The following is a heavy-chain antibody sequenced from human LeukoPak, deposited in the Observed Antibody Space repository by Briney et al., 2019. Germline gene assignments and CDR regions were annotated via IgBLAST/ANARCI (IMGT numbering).Heavy chain of an antibody. J-gene: IGHJ4*02. V-gene: IGHV3-7*05. CDR1: GFTFSSCW. CDR3: AREESDYVWGSYRSLDY. D-gene: IGHD3-16*02. CDR2: IKQGGSEK. Sequence: GGSLRLSCAPSGFTFSSCWMSCVRQAPGKGVKWVANIKQGGSEKYCVDSVRGRFTTSRDNAKNSLYLQMNSPRAEDTAVYYCAREESDYVWGSYRSLDYWGQGTLVTVSS.